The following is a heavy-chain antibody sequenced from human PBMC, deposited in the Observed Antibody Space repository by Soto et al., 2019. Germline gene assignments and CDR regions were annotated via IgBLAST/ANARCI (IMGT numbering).Heavy chain of an antibody. Sequence: SETLSLPCTVSGVSVNPGSFSWSWIRQPPGKGLEWIGYISYSGSTNYNPSLQSRVTISSDTSKNQFSLKLTSVTAVDTAVYYSARDDAITWLDTWGQGSLVTVST. D-gene: IGHD2-2*01. J-gene: IGHJ5*02. CDR1: GVSVNPGSFS. CDR2: ISYSGST. V-gene: IGHV4-61*01. CDR3: ARDDAITWLDT.